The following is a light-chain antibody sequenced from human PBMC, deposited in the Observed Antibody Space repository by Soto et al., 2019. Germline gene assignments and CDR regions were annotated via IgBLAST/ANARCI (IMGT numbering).Light chain of an antibody. CDR1: QGITNW. J-gene: IGKJ4*01. CDR2: AAS. V-gene: IGKV1-12*01. Sequence: DIQMTQSPSSVSASVGDRVTITCRASQGITNWLAWYQQKPGKAPKLLIYAASGLPSGVPSRFSGSGSGTDFTLTISSLLPEDFATYYCQQANSFPLTFGGGTKVDIK. CDR3: QQANSFPLT.